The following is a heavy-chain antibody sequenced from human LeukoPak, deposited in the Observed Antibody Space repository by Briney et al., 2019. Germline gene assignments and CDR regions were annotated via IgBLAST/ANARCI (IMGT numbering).Heavy chain of an antibody. CDR3: ASLFITNCPGAFDI. D-gene: IGHD3-22*01. V-gene: IGHV4-39*01. CDR1: GGSISSSSYY. J-gene: IGHJ3*02. CDR2: IYYSGST. Sequence: SQTLSLTCTVSGGSISSSSYYWGWIRQPPGKGLEWIGSIYYSGSTYYNPSLKSRVTISVDTSKNQFSLKLSSVTAADTAVYYCASLFITNCPGAFDIWGQGTMSPSLQ.